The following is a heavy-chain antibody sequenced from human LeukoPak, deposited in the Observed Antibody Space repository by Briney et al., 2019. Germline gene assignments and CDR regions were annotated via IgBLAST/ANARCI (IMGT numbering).Heavy chain of an antibody. V-gene: IGHV3-23*01. CDR3: AKDEVAAAGTPDY. CDR1: GFTFSSYA. CDR2: ISGSGGST. J-gene: IGHJ4*02. D-gene: IGHD6-13*01. Sequence: GGSLRLSCAASGFTFSSYAMSWVRQAPGKWLEWVSAISGSGGSTYYTDSVKGRFTISRDNSKNTLYLQMNSLRAEDTAVYYCAKDEVAAAGTPDYWGQGTLVTVSS.